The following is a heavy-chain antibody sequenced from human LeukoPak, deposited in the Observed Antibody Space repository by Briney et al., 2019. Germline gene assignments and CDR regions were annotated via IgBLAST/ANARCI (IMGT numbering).Heavy chain of an antibody. V-gene: IGHV4-34*01. D-gene: IGHD2-15*01. J-gene: IGHJ5*02. CDR2: INHSGST. CDR1: GGSFSGYY. CDR3: ARGGRGISRGYCSGGSCRNWFDP. Sequence: SETLSLTCAVYGGSFSGYYWSWIRQPPGKGLEWIGEINHSGSTNYNPSLKSRVTISVDTSKNQFSLKLSSVTAADTAVYYCARGGRGISRGYCSGGSCRNWFDPWGQGTLVTVSS.